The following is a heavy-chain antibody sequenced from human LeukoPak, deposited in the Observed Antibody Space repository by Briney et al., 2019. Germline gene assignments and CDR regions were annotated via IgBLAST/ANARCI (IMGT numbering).Heavy chain of an antibody. D-gene: IGHD3-22*01. J-gene: IGHJ4*02. V-gene: IGHV4-31*03. Sequence: PSETLSLTCTVSGDSINSGGYFWSWIRQHPGKGLEGIGYIYYSGSTYYNPSLKSRVTISVDTSKNQFSLKLSSVTAADTAVYYCTRDGPRSSGYPDNWGQGTLVTVSS. CDR3: TRDGPRSSGYPDN. CDR2: IYYSGST. CDR1: GDSINSGGYF.